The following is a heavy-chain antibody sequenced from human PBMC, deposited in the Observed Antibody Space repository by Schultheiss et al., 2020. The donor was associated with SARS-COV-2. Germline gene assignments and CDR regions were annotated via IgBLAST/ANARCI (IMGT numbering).Heavy chain of an antibody. D-gene: IGHD3-10*01. CDR1: GGSFSGYY. Sequence: SETLSLTCAVYGGSFSGYYWSWIRQPPGKGLEWIGYIYYSGSTNYNPSLKSRVTISVDTSKNQFSLKLSSVTAADTAVYYCARSGSYSGIDYWGQGTLVTVSS. CDR2: IYYSGST. J-gene: IGHJ4*02. V-gene: IGHV4-59*12. CDR3: ARSGSYSGIDY.